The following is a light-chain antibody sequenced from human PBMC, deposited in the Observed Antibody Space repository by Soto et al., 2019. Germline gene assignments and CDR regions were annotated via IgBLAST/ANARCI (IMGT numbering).Light chain of an antibody. V-gene: IGKV1-5*03. Sequence: DIQMTPSPSTLSASIGDRVTITCRASQSINSCLAWYQQKSGEAPKLLIYKASSLESGVPSRFSGSGSGTEFTLTISSLKPYDFATYYCQQYNGYPLTFGGGSKVEIK. J-gene: IGKJ4*02. CDR2: KAS. CDR3: QQYNGYPLT. CDR1: QSINSC.